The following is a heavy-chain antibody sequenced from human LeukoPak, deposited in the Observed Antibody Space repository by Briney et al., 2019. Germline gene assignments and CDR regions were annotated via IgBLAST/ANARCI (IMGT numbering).Heavy chain of an antibody. CDR3: ARVGSAWDNYFDY. D-gene: IGHD1-26*01. V-gene: IGHV1-69*05. Sequence: SVKVSCKASGGTFSSYAISWVRQAPGQGLEWMGRIIPIFGTANYAQKFQGRVTITTDESTSTAYMELSSLRSEDTAVYYCARVGSAWDNYFDYWGQGTLVTLSS. CDR1: GGTFSSYA. J-gene: IGHJ4*02. CDR2: IIPIFGTA.